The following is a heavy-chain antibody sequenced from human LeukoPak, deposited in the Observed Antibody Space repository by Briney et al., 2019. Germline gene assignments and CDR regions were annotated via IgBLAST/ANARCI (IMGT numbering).Heavy chain of an antibody. CDR2: ISPWSDYI. CDR3: AKGGRWQQLPAEYFQH. J-gene: IGHJ1*01. CDR1: GFDFSSYS. Sequence: GGSLRLSCAASGFDFSSYSMNWVRQAPGKGLEWVSAISPWSDYIYYVDSVKGRFTISRDYAKNSLYLQMNSLRAEDTALYYCAKGGRWQQLPAEYFQHWGQGTLVTVSS. V-gene: IGHV3-21*04. D-gene: IGHD6-13*01.